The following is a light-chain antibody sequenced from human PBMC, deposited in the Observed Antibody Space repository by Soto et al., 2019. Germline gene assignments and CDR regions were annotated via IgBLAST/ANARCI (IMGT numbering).Light chain of an antibody. CDR2: DVS. Sequence: QSVLTQPASVSGSPGRSITISCTGTSSDVGGYNYVSWYQQHPGKAPKLMIYDVSNRPSGFSNRFSGSKSGNTASLTISGLQAEDEADYYCSSYTSSSTPYVFGTGTKAPS. CDR3: SSYTSSSTPYV. CDR1: SSDVGGYNY. J-gene: IGLJ1*01. V-gene: IGLV2-14*01.